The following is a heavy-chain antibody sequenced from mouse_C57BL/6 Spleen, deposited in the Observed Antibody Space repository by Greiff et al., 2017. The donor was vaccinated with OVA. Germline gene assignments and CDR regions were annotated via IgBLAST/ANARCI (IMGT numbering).Heavy chain of an antibody. CDR3: ARDYYYGSSYGWYFDV. V-gene: IGHV1-19*01. CDR2: INPYNGGT. D-gene: IGHD1-1*01. CDR1: GYTFTDYY. J-gene: IGHJ1*03. Sequence: EVQLQQSGPVLVKPGASVKMSCKASGYTFTDYYMNWVKQSHGKSLEWIGVINPYNGGTSYNQKFKGKATLTVDKSSSTAYMELNSLTSEDSAVYYCARDYYYGSSYGWYFDVWGTGTTVTVSS.